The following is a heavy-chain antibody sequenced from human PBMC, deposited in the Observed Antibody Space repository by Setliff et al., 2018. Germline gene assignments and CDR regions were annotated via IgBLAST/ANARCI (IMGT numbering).Heavy chain of an antibody. Sequence: GGSLRLSCGASGFTFRKYWMYWVRQVPGKGLVWVSRISPDGTITNYADSVKGRFTISRDNHKNTLYLQMNSLRVEDTAIYYCAKSPHDFWSGRVFFDYWGQGILVTVSS. J-gene: IGHJ4*01. CDR2: ISPDGTIT. V-gene: IGHV3-74*01. D-gene: IGHD3-3*01. CDR1: GFTFRKYW. CDR3: AKSPHDFWSGRVFFDY.